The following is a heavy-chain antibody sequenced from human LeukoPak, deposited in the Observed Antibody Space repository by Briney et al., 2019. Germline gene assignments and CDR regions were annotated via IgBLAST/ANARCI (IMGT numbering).Heavy chain of an antibody. V-gene: IGHV3-49*03. CDR3: TRDFDSSLCFDY. CDR1: GFTFGDYA. J-gene: IGHJ4*02. Sequence: GGSLRLSCTASGFTFGDYAMSWFRQAPGKGLEWVGFIRSKAYGGTTEYAASVRGRFTISRDDSKSIAYLQMNSLKTEDTAVYYCTRDFDSSLCFDYWGQGTLVTVSS. CDR2: IRSKAYGGTT.